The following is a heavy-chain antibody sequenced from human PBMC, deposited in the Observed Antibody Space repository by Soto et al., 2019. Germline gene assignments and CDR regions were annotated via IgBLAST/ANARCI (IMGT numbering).Heavy chain of an antibody. CDR1: GDSIRSGEQY. D-gene: IGHD6-19*01. CDR2: IYYSGST. Sequence: SETLSLTCTVSGDSIRSGEQYWSWIRQPPGKGLEWIGYIYYSGSTYYNPSLKSRVTLSVDTSKNQFSLELTSVTAADTAVYYCARDGSPGYSSEGFDPWGQGTLVTVSS. CDR3: ARDGSPGYSSEGFDP. V-gene: IGHV4-30-4*02. J-gene: IGHJ5*02.